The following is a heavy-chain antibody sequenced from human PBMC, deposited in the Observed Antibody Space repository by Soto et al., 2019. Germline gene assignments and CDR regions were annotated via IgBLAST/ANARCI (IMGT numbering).Heavy chain of an antibody. CDR1: GGCLSGYY. CDR3: ARGRTYYYGSGSYYFDY. J-gene: IGHJ4*02. Sequence: ETLSLTCADYGGCLSGYYWSWIRQPPGKGLEWIGEINHSGSTNYNPSLKSRVTISVDTSKNQFSLKLSSVTAADTAVYYCARGRTYYYGSGSYYFDYWGQGTLVTVSS. CDR2: INHSGST. D-gene: IGHD3-10*01. V-gene: IGHV4-34*01.